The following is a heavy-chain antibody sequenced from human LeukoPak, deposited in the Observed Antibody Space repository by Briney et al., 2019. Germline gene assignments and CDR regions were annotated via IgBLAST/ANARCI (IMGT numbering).Heavy chain of an antibody. CDR3: AREGGYSSSWLHYYYYYGMDV. CDR1: GDSVSSNSAA. Sequence: SQTLSLTCAISGDSVSSNSAAWNWIRQSPSRGLEWLGRTYYRSKWYNDYAVSVKSRITINLDTSKNQFSLQLNSVTPEDTAVYYCAREGGYSSSWLHYYYYYGMDVWGQGTTVTVSS. V-gene: IGHV6-1*01. J-gene: IGHJ6*02. D-gene: IGHD6-13*01. CDR2: TYYRSKWYN.